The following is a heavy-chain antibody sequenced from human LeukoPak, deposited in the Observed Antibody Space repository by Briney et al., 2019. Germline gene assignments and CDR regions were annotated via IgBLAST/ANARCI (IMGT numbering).Heavy chain of an antibody. D-gene: IGHD6-13*01. CDR1: GGSFSGYY. CDR3: ASPLRQQLGRTSLRNWFDP. J-gene: IGHJ5*02. V-gene: IGHV4-34*01. CDR2: INHSGST. Sequence: SETLSLTCAVYGGSFSGYYWSWIRQPPGKGLEWIGEINHSGSTNYNPSLKSRVTISVDTSKNQFSLKLSSVTAADTAVYYCASPLRQQLGRTSLRNWFDPWGQGTLVTVSS.